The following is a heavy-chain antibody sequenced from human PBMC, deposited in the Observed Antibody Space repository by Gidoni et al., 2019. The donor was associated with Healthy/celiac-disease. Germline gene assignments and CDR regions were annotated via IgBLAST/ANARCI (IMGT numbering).Heavy chain of an antibody. CDR1: GYTFTGYY. V-gene: IGHV1-2*02. Sequence: QVQLVPTGAEVKKPGAAVRVPCTASGYTFTGYYMHGVRQAPGQGLEWTGWINPNSAGSHYAQQFQGSVTMTRDTSIITASMELSRLRSDDTAVYYCARDLFIAAAAWGYGMDVWGQGTTVTVSS. CDR3: ARDLFIAAAAWGYGMDV. CDR2: INPNSAGS. D-gene: IGHD6-13*01. J-gene: IGHJ6*02.